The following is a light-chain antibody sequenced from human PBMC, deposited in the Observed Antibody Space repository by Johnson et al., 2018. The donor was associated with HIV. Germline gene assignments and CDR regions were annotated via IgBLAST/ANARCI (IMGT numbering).Light chain of an antibody. V-gene: IGLV1-51*01. CDR2: DTI. CDR1: SSNIGSHY. CDR3: GTWDGSLRAGF. J-gene: IGLJ1*01. Sequence: QSVLTQSPSVSAAPGQKVTISCSGSSSNIGSHYVSWYQQVPGTAPRLVIYDTIKRHSGIPDRFSGSKSGTSATLGITGLQTGDEADYYCGTWDGSLRAGFFGTGTKVTVL.